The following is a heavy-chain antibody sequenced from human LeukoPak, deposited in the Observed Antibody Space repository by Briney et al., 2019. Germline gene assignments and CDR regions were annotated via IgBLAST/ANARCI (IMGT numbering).Heavy chain of an antibody. CDR1: GFTFSSYG. CDR3: AKGIGYSYDY. CDR2: ISYDGSNK. D-gene: IGHD5-18*01. Sequence: GGSLRLSCAASGFTFSSYGMHWVRQAPGKGLEWVAVISYDGSNKYYADSVKGRFTISRDNSKNTLYLQMNSLRAEDTAVYYCAKGIGYSYDYWGQGTLVTVSS. V-gene: IGHV3-30*18. J-gene: IGHJ4*02.